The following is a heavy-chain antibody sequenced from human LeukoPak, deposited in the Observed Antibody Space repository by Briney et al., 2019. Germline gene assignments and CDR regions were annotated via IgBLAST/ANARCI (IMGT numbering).Heavy chain of an antibody. CDR1: GGTFSSYA. J-gene: IGHJ4*02. Sequence: SVKVSCKASGGTFSSYAISWVRQAPGQGLEWMGGIIPIFGTANYAQKFQGRVTITTDESTSTAYMELSSLRSEDTAVYYCARGLTIYSNLDYWGQGTLVTVSS. D-gene: IGHD4-11*01. V-gene: IGHV1-69*05. CDR3: ARGLTIYSNLDY. CDR2: IIPIFGTA.